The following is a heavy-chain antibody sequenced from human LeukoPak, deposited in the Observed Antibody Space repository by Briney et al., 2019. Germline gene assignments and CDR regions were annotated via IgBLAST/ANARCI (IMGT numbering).Heavy chain of an antibody. V-gene: IGHV3-21*01. CDR1: GFTFSSYS. CDR3: ARERALAGIDY. J-gene: IGHJ4*02. Sequence: GGSLRLSCAASGFTFSSYSMNWVRQAPGKGLEWVSSISSSSSYIYYADSVKGRFTISRDNAKNSLYLQMNSLRAEDTAVYYCARERALAGIDYWGQGTLVTVSS. CDR2: ISSSSSYI.